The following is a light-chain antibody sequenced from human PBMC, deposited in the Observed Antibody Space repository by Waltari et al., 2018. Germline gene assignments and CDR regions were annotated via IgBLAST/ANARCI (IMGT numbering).Light chain of an antibody. Sequence: HSALTQPPSASGSPGQSITISCTGTSSDVCGYDYVSWYQQHPGKAPKLMIYEVSKRPSGVPDRFSGSKSGNTASLTVSGLQAEDEADYYCSSYAGSNNAVFGGGTHLTVL. J-gene: IGLJ7*01. V-gene: IGLV2-8*01. CDR1: SSDVCGYDY. CDR3: SSYAGSNNAV. CDR2: EVS.